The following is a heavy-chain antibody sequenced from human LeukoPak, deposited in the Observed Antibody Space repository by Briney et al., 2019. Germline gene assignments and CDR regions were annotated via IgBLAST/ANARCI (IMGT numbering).Heavy chain of an antibody. CDR3: ARLNLVLMVYSYYFDY. Sequence: SETLSLTCIVSGGSISSSSHYWGWIRQPPGKGLEWIGSIYHSGSTYYNPSLKSRVTISVDTSKNQFSLKLSSVTAADTAVYYCARLNLVLMVYSYYFDYWGQGTLVTVSS. J-gene: IGHJ4*02. CDR2: IYHSGST. V-gene: IGHV4-39*07. CDR1: GGSISSSSHY. D-gene: IGHD2-8*01.